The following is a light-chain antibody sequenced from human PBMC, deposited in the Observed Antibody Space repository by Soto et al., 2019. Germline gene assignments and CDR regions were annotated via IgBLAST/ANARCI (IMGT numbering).Light chain of an antibody. V-gene: IGLV2-23*02. CDR1: SSDVGSYNL. CDR3: CSYAGSTTPNWV. CDR2: EVS. J-gene: IGLJ3*02. Sequence: QSALTQPASVSGSPGQSITISCTGTSSDVGSYNLVSWYQQHPGKAPKLMIYEVSKRPSEISNRFSGSNSGNTASLTISGLQAEDEADYYCCSYAGSTTPNWVFGGGTKLTVL.